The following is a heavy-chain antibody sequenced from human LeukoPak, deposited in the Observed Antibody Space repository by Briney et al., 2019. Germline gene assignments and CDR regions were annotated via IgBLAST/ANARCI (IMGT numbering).Heavy chain of an antibody. CDR3: TTDLGITMIRGVIVS. CDR2: IKSRAEGETT. V-gene: IGHV3-15*01. Sequence: GGSLRLSCVASGFTFSNAWMSWARQAPGKGLEWVGRIKSRAEGETTDFAAPATGRFTISRDDSKTTLYLQIHSLKTTDTAVYYCTTDLGITMIRGVIVSWGQGTLVTVSS. CDR1: GFTFSNAW. J-gene: IGHJ4*02. D-gene: IGHD3-10*01.